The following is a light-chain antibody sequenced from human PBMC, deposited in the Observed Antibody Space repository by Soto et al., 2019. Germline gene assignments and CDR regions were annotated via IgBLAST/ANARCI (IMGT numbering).Light chain of an antibody. V-gene: IGKV3-20*01. CDR2: GAS. Sequence: EIVLTQSPGTLSLSPGERATLSCRASQSVSSSYLSWYQQKPGQAPRHLIYGASSRATGIPDRFSGSGSGTDFTLTISRLEPEDFAVYYCHQYGSSPLTFGPGTKVDIK. J-gene: IGKJ3*01. CDR3: HQYGSSPLT. CDR1: QSVSSSY.